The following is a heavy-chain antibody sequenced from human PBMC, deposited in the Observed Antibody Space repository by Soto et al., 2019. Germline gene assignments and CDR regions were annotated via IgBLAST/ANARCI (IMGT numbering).Heavy chain of an antibody. J-gene: IGHJ3*02. CDR2: ISGSGGST. Sequence: GALRLSCAASGFTFSSYAMSWVRQAPGKGLEWVSAISGSGGSTYYADSVKGRFTISRDNSKNTLYLQMNSLRAEDTAVYYCAKDQGGSSSSAAFDIWGQGTMVTVSS. D-gene: IGHD6-6*01. CDR3: AKDQGGSSSSAAFDI. V-gene: IGHV3-23*01. CDR1: GFTFSSYA.